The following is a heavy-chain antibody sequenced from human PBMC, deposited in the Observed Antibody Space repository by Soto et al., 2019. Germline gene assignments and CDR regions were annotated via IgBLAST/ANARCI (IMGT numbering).Heavy chain of an antibody. CDR3: AKAPSGSYYNSYYYGMDV. CDR2: ISYDGSNK. J-gene: IGHJ6*02. V-gene: IGHV3-30*18. CDR1: GFTFSSYG. Sequence: GSLRLSCAASGFTFSSYGMHWVRQAPGKGLEWVAVISYDGSNKYYADSVKGRFTISRDNSKNTLYLQMNSLRAEDTAVYYCAKAPSGSYYNSYYYGMDVWGQGTTVTVSS. D-gene: IGHD1-26*01.